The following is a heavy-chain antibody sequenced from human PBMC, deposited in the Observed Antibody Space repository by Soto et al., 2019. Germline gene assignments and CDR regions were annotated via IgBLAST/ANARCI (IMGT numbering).Heavy chain of an antibody. Sequence: GGSLRLSCAASGFTFSSYSMNWVRQAPGKGLEWVSYISSSSSTIYYADSVKGRFTISRDNAKNSLYLQMNSLRDEDTAVYYCAREAYSSGLNWFDPRGQGTLVTVSS. J-gene: IGHJ5*02. V-gene: IGHV3-48*02. D-gene: IGHD6-19*01. CDR1: GFTFSSYS. CDR3: AREAYSSGLNWFDP. CDR2: ISSSSSTI.